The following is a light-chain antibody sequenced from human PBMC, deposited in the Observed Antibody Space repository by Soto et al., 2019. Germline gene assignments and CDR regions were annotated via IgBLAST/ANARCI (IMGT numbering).Light chain of an antibody. J-gene: IGKJ4*01. CDR1: QSVSSCY. V-gene: IGKV3-20*01. Sequence: EIVLTQSPGTLSLSPGERATLSCRASQSVSSCYLAWYQQKPGQAPSLILYGASSRATGIPDRFSGSGSGTDFTLTISRLEPEDFAVYYCQQYGTSPPLTFGGGTKVEIK. CDR2: GAS. CDR3: QQYGTSPPLT.